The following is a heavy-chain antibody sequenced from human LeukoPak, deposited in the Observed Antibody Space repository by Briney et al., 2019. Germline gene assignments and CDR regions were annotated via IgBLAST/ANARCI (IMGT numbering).Heavy chain of an antibody. CDR3: ARGTETYYYDSSGYLPIDY. V-gene: IGHV1-2*02. D-gene: IGHD3-22*01. CDR1: GYTFTGYY. J-gene: IGHJ4*02. Sequence: ASVKVSCKASGYTFTGYYMHWVRQAPGQGLEWMGWINPNSGGTNYAQKFQGRVTMTRDTSIRTAYMELSRLRSDDTAVYYCARGTETYYYDSSGYLPIDYWGQGTLVTVSS. CDR2: INPNSGGT.